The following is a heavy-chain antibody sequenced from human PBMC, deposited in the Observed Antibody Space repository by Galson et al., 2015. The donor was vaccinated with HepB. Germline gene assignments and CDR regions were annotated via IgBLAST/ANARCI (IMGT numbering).Heavy chain of an antibody. CDR2: ISGSDGST. D-gene: IGHD2-2*01. J-gene: IGHJ4*02. CDR3: ACGQKRKGAAILRSVDY. Sequence: SLRLSCAASGFTFSSYAMSWVRQAPGKGLEWVPAISGSDGSTYYADSVKGRFTISRDNSKNTLYLQMNSLRAEDTAVYYCACGQKRKGAAILRSVDYWGQGTLVTVSS. CDR1: GFTFSSYA. V-gene: IGHV3-23*01.